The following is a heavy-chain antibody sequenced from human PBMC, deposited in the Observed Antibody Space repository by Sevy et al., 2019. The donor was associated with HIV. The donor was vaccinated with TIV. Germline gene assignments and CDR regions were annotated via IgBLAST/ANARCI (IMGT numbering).Heavy chain of an antibody. J-gene: IGHJ4*02. Sequence: GESLKISCKGSGYSFTNYWLGWVRQMPGKGLEWMGIIYPGDSVTRYSPSFQGQVTISADKSIITAYLHCSSLKASDTAMYYCARVAYCFSTSCYPAPLGYWGQGTLVTVSS. CDR1: GYSFTNYW. CDR2: IYPGDSVT. V-gene: IGHV5-51*01. CDR3: ARVAYCFSTSCYPAPLGY. D-gene: IGHD2-2*01.